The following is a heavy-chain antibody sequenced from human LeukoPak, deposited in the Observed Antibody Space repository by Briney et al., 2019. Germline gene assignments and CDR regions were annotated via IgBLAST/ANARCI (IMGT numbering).Heavy chain of an antibody. CDR1: GGSISSYY. J-gene: IGHJ4*02. CDR2: IYTRGST. CDR3: ARLRNGSGSYYNKYYFDY. V-gene: IGHV4-4*07. Sequence: SETLSLTCTVSGGSISSYYWSWIRQPAGKGLEWIGRIYTRGSTNYNPSLKSRVTMSVDTSKNQFSLKLSYVTAADTAVYYCARLRNGSGSYYNKYYFDYWGQGTLVTVSS. D-gene: IGHD3-10*01.